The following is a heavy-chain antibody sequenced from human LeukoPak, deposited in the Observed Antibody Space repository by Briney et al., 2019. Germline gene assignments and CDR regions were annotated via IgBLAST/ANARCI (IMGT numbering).Heavy chain of an antibody. CDR1: GFTVTSSA. Sequence: TSVKVSCKASGFTVTSSAMQWVRQARGQRLEWIGWIVVGSGNTNYAQKFQERVTITRDMSTSTAYMELSSLRSEDTAVYYCAAFDNYYDSSGYDSWGQGALVTVSS. D-gene: IGHD3-22*01. J-gene: IGHJ4*02. CDR2: IVVGSGNT. CDR3: AAFDNYYDSSGYDS. V-gene: IGHV1-58*02.